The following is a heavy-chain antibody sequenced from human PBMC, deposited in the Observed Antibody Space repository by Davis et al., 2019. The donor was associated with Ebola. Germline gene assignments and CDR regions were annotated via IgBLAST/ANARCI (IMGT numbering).Heavy chain of an antibody. CDR2: IKEDGSKE. Sequence: GESLKISCAASGFTFSNYWMSWARQAPGKGLECVAHIKEDGSKEFYVDSVKGRFTISRDNAKNSLYLQMNSLRAEDTAVYYCAIYSRAPDDWGQGTLVTVSS. D-gene: IGHD5-18*01. CDR3: AIYSRAPDD. V-gene: IGHV3-7*01. J-gene: IGHJ4*02. CDR1: GFTFSNYW.